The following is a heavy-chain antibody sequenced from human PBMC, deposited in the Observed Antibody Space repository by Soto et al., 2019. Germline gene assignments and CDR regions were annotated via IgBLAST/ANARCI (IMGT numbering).Heavy chain of an antibody. V-gene: IGHV4-31*03. CDR3: AIVDVGATGVYFDD. Sequence: LSLTCTVSGGSISSGGYYWSWIRQHPGKGLEWIGYIYYSGSTYYNPSLKSRVTISVDTSKNQFSLKLSSVTAADTAVYYCAIVDVGATGVYFDDWGQGNLVTVSS. CDR2: IYYSGST. J-gene: IGHJ4*02. D-gene: IGHD1-26*01. CDR1: GGSISSGGYY.